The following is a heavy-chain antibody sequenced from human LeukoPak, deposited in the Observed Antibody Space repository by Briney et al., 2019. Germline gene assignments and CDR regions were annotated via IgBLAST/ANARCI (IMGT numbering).Heavy chain of an antibody. CDR3: ARGPSGSYF. J-gene: IGHJ4*02. D-gene: IGHD1-26*01. CDR2: ISSSSSTI. V-gene: IGHV3-48*01. CDR1: GFTFSGSA. Sequence: GGSLRLSCAASGFTFSGSAMHWVRQAPGKGLEWVSYISSSSSTIYYADSVKGRFTISRDNAKNSLYLQMNSLRAEDTAVYYCARGPSGSYFGGQGTLVTVSS.